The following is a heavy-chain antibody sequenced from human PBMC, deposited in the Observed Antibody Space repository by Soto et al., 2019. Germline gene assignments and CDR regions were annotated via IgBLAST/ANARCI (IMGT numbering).Heavy chain of an antibody. J-gene: IGHJ4*02. V-gene: IGHV4-59*01. CDR2: IYYSGST. CDR1: GGSISSYY. D-gene: IGHD4-17*01. CDR3: ARAIDYGDYSFGY. Sequence: SETLSLTCTVSGGSISSYYWSWIRQPPGKGLEWIGYIYYSGSTNYNPSLKRRVTISVDTSKNQFSLKLSSVTAADTAVYFCARAIDYGDYSFGYWCLVTLVTVSS.